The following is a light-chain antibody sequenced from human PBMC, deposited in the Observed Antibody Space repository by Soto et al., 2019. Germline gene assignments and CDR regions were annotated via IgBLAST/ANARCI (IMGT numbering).Light chain of an antibody. CDR3: SSYVGSDIVM. CDR2: EVT. CDR1: SSDVGAYKY. V-gene: IGLV2-8*01. Sequence: QSALTQPPSASGSPGQSVTISCTGTSSDVGAYKYVSWYQQYPGKAPKLMIYEVTKRPSGVPDRFSGSKSGNTASLTVSGLQAEDEADYYCSSYVGSDIVMFGGGTKVTVL. J-gene: IGLJ3*02.